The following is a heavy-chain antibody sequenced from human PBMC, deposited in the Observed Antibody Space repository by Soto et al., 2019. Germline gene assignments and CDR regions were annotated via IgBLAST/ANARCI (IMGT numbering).Heavy chain of an antibody. J-gene: IGHJ6*02. D-gene: IGHD3-22*01. Sequence: SVKVSCKASGGTFSSYAISWVRQAPGQGLEWMGGIIPIFGTANYAQKFQGRVTITADESTSTAYMELSSLRSEDTAVYYCARANGDDSSGYPYYYYYYGMDVWGQGTTGTVS. V-gene: IGHV1-69*13. CDR2: IIPIFGTA. CDR3: ARANGDDSSGYPYYYYYYGMDV. CDR1: GGTFSSYA.